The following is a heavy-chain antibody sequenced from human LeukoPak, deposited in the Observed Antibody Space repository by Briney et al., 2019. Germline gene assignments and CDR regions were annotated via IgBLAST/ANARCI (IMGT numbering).Heavy chain of an antibody. J-gene: IGHJ4*02. CDR3: AKHYVRDLAVANADY. CDR2: ITPGSTYT. V-gene: IGHV3-23*01. D-gene: IGHD6-19*01. CDR1: GFTSSSQE. Sequence: GGSLRLSCIASGFTSSSQELTWVRQAPGKGLEWVSTITPGSTYTKYADSVAGRFTISRDHSTNTLYLQMNSLRAEDTAVYFCAKHYVRDLAVANADYWGQGTLVTVSS.